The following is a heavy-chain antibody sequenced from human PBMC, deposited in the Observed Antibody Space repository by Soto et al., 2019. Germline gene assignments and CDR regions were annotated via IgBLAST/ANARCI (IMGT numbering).Heavy chain of an antibody. Sequence: GGSVRLSXAASGFSFGSYALSWVRQAPGKGLEWVSTISGSDGKTFYADSVKGRFSISRDTSQSTLYLQMNSLRADGTAMYYCARWSYLDYWGQGTRVTVSS. V-gene: IGHV3-23*01. D-gene: IGHD3-3*01. J-gene: IGHJ4*02. CDR1: GFSFGSYA. CDR3: ARWSYLDY. CDR2: ISGSDGKT.